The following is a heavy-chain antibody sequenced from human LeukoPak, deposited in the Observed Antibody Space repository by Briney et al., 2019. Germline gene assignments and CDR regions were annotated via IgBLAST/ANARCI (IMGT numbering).Heavy chain of an antibody. J-gene: IGHJ4*02. CDR2: IIPIFGTA. V-gene: IGHV1-69*05. CDR3: ARDPKLELRPYYFVY. CDR1: GGTFSSYA. Sequence: ASVKVSCKASGGTFSSYAISWVRQAPGQGLEWMGRIIPIFGTANYAQKFQGRVTITTDESTSTASTELTSLRSQDPALYYCARDPKLELRPYYFVYWGQGALVTVSS. D-gene: IGHD1-7*01.